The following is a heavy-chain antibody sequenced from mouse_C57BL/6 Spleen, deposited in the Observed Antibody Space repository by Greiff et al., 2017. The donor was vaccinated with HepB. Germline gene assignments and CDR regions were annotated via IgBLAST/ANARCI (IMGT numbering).Heavy chain of an antibody. CDR2: IYPGDGDT. CDR3: AHDYNAWFAY. D-gene: IGHD2-4*01. V-gene: IGHV1-82*01. J-gene: IGHJ3*01. Sequence: QVQLQQSGPELVKPGASVKISCKASGYAFSSSWMNWVKQRPGKGLEWIGRIYPGDGDTNYNGKFKGKATLTADKSSSTAYMQLRSLTSEDSAVYFCAHDYNAWFAYWGQGTLVTVSA. CDR1: GYAFSSSW.